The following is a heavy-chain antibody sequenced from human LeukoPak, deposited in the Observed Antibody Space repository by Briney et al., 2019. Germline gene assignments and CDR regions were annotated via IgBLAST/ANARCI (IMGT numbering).Heavy chain of an antibody. CDR2: IHHSGHT. J-gene: IGHJ4*02. CDR1: GDSVSSSYW. CDR3: ARGGSDNWTSQRTFDY. V-gene: IGHV4-4*02. D-gene: IGHD3-16*01. Sequence: SETLSLTCAVSGDSVSSSYWWSWVRQPPGKGLEWIGEIHHSGHTNYNPSLKIRVTISVDKSTNQVSLKLSSVTAADSAVYYCARGGSDNWTSQRTFDYWGQGTLVTASS.